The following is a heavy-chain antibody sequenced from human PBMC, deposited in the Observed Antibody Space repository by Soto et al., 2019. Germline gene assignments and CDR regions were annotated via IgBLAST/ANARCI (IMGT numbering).Heavy chain of an antibody. CDR3: ARDDYTFGVY. J-gene: IGHJ4*02. Sequence: GGPLRLSCPASGFSFSDYFMSWIRQAPGKGLEWVSYIGPYSNTIYYADSVKGRFTISRDDATNSLYLHMNSLTTEDTAVYYCARDDYTFGVYWGQGTPVTVSS. D-gene: IGHD3-16*01. CDR2: IGPYSNTI. V-gene: IGHV3-11*01. CDR1: GFSFSDYF.